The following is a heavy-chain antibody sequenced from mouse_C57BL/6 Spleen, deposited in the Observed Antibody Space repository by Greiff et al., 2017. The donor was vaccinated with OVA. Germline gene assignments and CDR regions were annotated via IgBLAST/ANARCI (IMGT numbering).Heavy chain of an antibody. CDR1: GYTFTSYW. Sequence: QVQLQQPGAELVKPGASVKLSCKASGYTFTSYWMHWVKQRPGQGLEWIGMIHPNSGSTNYNEKFKSKATLTVDKSSSTAYMQLSSLTSEDSAVYYCARAEEGAGFAYWGQGTLVTVSA. J-gene: IGHJ3*01. CDR2: IHPNSGST. CDR3: ARAEEGAGFAY. V-gene: IGHV1-64*01.